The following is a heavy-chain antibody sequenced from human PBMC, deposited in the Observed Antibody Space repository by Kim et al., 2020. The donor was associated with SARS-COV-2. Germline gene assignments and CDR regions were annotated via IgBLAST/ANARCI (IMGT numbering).Heavy chain of an antibody. D-gene: IGHD6-19*01. V-gene: IGHV3-21*01. Sequence: GGSLRLSCAASGFTFSSYSMNWVRQAPGKGLEWVSSISSSSSYIYYADSVKGRFTISRDNAKNSLYLQMNSLRAEDTAVYYCARLVSGWYNSYFDYWGQGTLVTVSS. CDR3: ARLVSGWYNSYFDY. J-gene: IGHJ4*02. CDR2: ISSSSSYI. CDR1: GFTFSSYS.